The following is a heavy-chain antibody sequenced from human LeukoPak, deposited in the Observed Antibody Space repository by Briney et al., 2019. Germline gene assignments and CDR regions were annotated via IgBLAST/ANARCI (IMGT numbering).Heavy chain of an antibody. D-gene: IGHD6-19*01. CDR2: ISGSGGST. V-gene: IGHV3-23*01. CDR1: GFTFSSYG. CDR3: ARRSSSGWYPDYYYYYMDV. Sequence: GGSLGLSCAASGFTFSSYGMSWVRQAPGKGLEWVSAISGSGGSTFYADSVKGRFTISRDNSKNTLYLKMNSLRGEDTAVYYCARRSSSGWYPDYYYYYMDVWGKGTTVTISS. J-gene: IGHJ6*03.